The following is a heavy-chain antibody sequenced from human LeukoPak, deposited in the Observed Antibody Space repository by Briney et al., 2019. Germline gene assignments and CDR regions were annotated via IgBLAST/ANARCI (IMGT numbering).Heavy chain of an antibody. V-gene: IGHV4-38-2*02. Sequence: SETLSLTCSVSGYSINTGYYWAWIRQPPGKGLEWIGNIYHSGNTYYNPSLKSRVTVSVDMSKNQFSLKLNSVTAADTALYYCARAYSSSWYWNWFDPWGQGTLVTVSS. D-gene: IGHD6-13*01. CDR2: IYHSGNT. CDR1: GYSINTGYY. CDR3: ARAYSSSWYWNWFDP. J-gene: IGHJ5*02.